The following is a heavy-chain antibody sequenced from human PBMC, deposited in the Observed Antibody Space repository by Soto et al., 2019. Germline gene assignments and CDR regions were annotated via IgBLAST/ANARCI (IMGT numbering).Heavy chain of an antibody. D-gene: IGHD3-3*01. Sequence: SETLSLTCTVSGGSISSGSFYWSWIRQHPGKGLEWIGHISDSGSSNYNPSLGSRVTISVDTSKNQFSLKLSSVTAADTAVYYCARGKIIGPWGQGTLVTVSS. J-gene: IGHJ5*02. CDR1: GGSISSGSFY. CDR2: ISDSGSS. CDR3: ARGKIIGP. V-gene: IGHV4-31*03.